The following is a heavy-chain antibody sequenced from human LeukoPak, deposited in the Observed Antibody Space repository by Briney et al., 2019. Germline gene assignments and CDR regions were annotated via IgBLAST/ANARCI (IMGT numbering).Heavy chain of an antibody. V-gene: IGHV1-2*02. CDR1: GYTFTAYY. CDR2: INPNSGGT. CDR3: ARDHSCYDSGSYSNVDY. D-gene: IGHD3-10*01. J-gene: IGHJ4*02. Sequence: ASVKVSCTASGYTFTAYYIHWVRQAPGQGLEWMGWINPNSGGTNYAQKFQGRVTMTRDTSSSTAYMELSRLRSDDTAVYYCARDHSCYDSGSYSNVDYWGQGTLVTVSS.